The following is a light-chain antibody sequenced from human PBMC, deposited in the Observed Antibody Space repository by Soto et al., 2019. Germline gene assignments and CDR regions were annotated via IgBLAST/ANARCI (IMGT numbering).Light chain of an antibody. CDR2: DVT. V-gene: IGLV2-8*01. CDR3: SSYAGKNNLV. Sequence: QSALTQPPSASGSPGQSVTISCTGTNSDIGAYNYVSWYQHHPGKAPKLMIYDVTERPSGVPDRFSGSKSGNTASLTVSGLQPEDEAHYYCSSYAGKNNLVFGGGTQLTVL. CDR1: NSDIGAYNY. J-gene: IGLJ2*01.